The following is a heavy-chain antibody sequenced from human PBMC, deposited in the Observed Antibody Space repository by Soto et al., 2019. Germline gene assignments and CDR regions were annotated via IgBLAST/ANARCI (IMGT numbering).Heavy chain of an antibody. CDR3: ALGYCSGGSCPESYYYYYGMDV. J-gene: IGHJ6*02. CDR2: IIPIFGTA. CDR1: GGTFSSYA. Sequence: SVNVSCKASGGTFSSYAISWVRQAPGQGLEWMGGIIPIFGTANYAQKFQGRVTITADESTSTAYMELSSLRSEDTAVYYCALGYCSGGSCPESYYYYYGMDVWGQGTTVTVSS. V-gene: IGHV1-69*13. D-gene: IGHD2-15*01.